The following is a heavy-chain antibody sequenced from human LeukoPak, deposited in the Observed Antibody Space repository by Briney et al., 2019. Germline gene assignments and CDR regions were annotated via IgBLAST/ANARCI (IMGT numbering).Heavy chain of an antibody. D-gene: IGHD1-26*01. Sequence: SETLSLTCAVYGESLSKYYWTWIRQSPREGLEWIGEINHRGSTNLNPSLKSRVTLSVDTSKHQFSLKLTSVTAADAAVYYCASSVGSTGYWGQGTLVTVSS. CDR2: INHRGST. CDR1: GESLSKYY. V-gene: IGHV4-34*01. CDR3: ASSVGSTGY. J-gene: IGHJ4*02.